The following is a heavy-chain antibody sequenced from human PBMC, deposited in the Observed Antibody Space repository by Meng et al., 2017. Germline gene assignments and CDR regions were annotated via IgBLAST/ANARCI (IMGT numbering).Heavy chain of an antibody. CDR3: ARDRVVGATSWFDP. Sequence: GESLKISCKASGYTFTSYAMHWVRQAPGQRLEWMGWINAGNGNTKYSQKFQGRVTITRDTSASTAYMELSSLRSEDTAVYYCARDRVVGATSWFDPWGQGTLVTVSS. V-gene: IGHV1-3*01. J-gene: IGHJ5*02. CDR1: GYTFTSYA. D-gene: IGHD1-26*01. CDR2: INAGNGNT.